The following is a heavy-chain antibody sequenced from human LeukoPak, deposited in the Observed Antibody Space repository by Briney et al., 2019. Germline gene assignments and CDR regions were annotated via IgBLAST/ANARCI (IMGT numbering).Heavy chain of an antibody. Sequence: SVKVSCKASGYTFTSYDINWVRQATGQGLEWMGGIIPIFGTANYAQKFQGRVTITADESTSTAYMELSSLRSEDTAVYYCARYYDSSGYLGYWGQGTLVTVSS. V-gene: IGHV1-69*13. D-gene: IGHD3-22*01. CDR1: GYTFTSYD. CDR2: IIPIFGTA. J-gene: IGHJ4*02. CDR3: ARYYDSSGYLGY.